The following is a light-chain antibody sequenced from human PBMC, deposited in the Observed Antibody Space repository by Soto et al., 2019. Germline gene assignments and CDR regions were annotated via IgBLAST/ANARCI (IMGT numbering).Light chain of an antibody. V-gene: IGKV1-12*01. CDR2: GAS. CDR1: QAIDNW. J-gene: IGKJ1*01. CDR3: QLATSVPWT. Sequence: DIQMTQSPSSVSASIGDRVTITCRASQAIDNWLAWYQQKPGKAPKLLIFGASNLQSGVPSRFSGSGFGTDFTLTTGGLQPEDFATYYCQLATSVPWTFGQGTKVTIK.